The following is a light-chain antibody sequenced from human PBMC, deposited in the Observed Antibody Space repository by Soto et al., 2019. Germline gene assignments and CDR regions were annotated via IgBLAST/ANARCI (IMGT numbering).Light chain of an antibody. V-gene: IGLV2-23*02. CDR2: EVS. CDR3: CSYVGRSASYV. J-gene: IGLJ1*01. CDR1: SSDVGSNDL. Sequence: QSVLSQPASVSGSPGQSITISCTGTSSDVGSNDLVSWYQQHPGKAPKLMIYEVSKRPSGISNRFSGSKSGNTASLTISGLQAEDEGDYYCCSYVGRSASYVFGAGTKVTVL.